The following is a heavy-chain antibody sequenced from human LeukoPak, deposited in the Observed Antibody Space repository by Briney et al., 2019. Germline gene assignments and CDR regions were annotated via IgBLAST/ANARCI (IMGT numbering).Heavy chain of an antibody. CDR1: GYTFTHYI. Sequence: ASVKVSCKASGYTFTHYIINWVRQAPGRGLEWMGKISAYNNYTTYAQKFQGRIAMTTDTSTNTAYMDLRSLRSGDTAFYYCAREGADDHGRLLWFDPWGQGTLVTVSS. V-gene: IGHV1-18*01. CDR2: ISAYNNYT. J-gene: IGHJ5*02. CDR3: AREGADDHGRLLWFDP. D-gene: IGHD4-17*01.